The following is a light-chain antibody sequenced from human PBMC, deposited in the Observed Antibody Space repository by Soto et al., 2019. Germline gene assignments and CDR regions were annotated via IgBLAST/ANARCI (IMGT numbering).Light chain of an antibody. V-gene: IGKV3-11*01. CDR3: HQRNNWPPVT. CDR1: QSVSRH. J-gene: IGKJ4*01. CDR2: DAS. Sequence: EIVLTQSPATLSLSPGERATLSCRASQSVSRHLAWYQQKPGQAPRLLIYDASNRATGIPARFSGSGSGTDFTITISSLEPEDFAVYYCHQRNNWPPVTFGGGTKVEIK.